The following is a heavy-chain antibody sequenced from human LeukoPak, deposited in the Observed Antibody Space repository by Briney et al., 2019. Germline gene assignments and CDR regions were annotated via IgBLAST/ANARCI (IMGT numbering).Heavy chain of an antibody. CDR3: AKGGGIKLAGVIETTNYFDF. Sequence: QPGGSLRLSCAASGFTFSAYGMHWVRQAPGKGLEWLAFIQFDADNLYYADSLKGRFTISRDNSKNTVYLQMNYLRPEDTAVYYCAKGGGIKLAGVIETTNYFDFWGQGTLVTVSS. CDR1: GFTFSAYG. V-gene: IGHV3-30*02. J-gene: IGHJ4*02. D-gene: IGHD3-22*01. CDR2: IQFDADNL.